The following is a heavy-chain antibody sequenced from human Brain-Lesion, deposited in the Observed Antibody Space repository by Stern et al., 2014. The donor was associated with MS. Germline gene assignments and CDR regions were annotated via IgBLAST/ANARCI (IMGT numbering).Heavy chain of an antibody. CDR2: IYYSGNT. V-gene: IGHV4-39*01. CDR3: AGEEDIRYCSGGSCTGNWFDP. Sequence: QLVESGPGLVKPSETLSLTCTVAGGSVSSTSYAWAWIRQPPGKGLEWIGTIYYSGNTYYSPSLTSRITISLDTSKNQFSLPLRSVTAADTAVYYCAGEEDIRYCSGGSCTGNWFDPWGQGTLVTVSS. J-gene: IGHJ5*02. D-gene: IGHD2-15*01. CDR1: GGSVSSTSYA.